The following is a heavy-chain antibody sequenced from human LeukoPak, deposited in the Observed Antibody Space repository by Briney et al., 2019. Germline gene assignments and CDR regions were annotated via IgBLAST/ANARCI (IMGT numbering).Heavy chain of an antibody. CDR1: GFTFSSYA. CDR2: ISYDGSNN. Sequence: AGGSLRLSCAASGFTFSSYAMHWVRQAPGKGLEWVAVISYDGSNNYYADSVKGRFTISRDNSKNTLYLQMNSLRAEDTAVYYCARGYSSSWEHFDYWGQGTLVTVSS. V-gene: IGHV3-30-3*01. J-gene: IGHJ4*02. D-gene: IGHD6-13*01. CDR3: ARGYSSSWEHFDY.